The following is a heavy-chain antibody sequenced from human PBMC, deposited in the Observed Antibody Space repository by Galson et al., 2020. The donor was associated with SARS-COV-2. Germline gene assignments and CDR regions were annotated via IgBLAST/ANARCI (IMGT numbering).Heavy chain of an antibody. CDR3: TRERGYSYGYSDY. V-gene: IGHV3-21*06. Sequence: NSGGYLRLSCAASGFTLSSYNLNWVRQAPGKGLEWVSSISGTSTNIYYADSMKGRFTISRDNAKNSVYLQMNSLGTEDTAVYYCTRERGYSYGYSDYWGQGTLVTVSS. J-gene: IGHJ4*02. D-gene: IGHD5-18*01. CDR2: ISGTSTNI. CDR1: GFTLSSYN.